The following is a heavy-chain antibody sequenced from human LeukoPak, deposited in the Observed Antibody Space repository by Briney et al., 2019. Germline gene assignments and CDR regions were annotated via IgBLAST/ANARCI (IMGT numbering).Heavy chain of an antibody. CDR1: GFTFSSYS. CDR2: ISSSSSYI. J-gene: IGHJ4*02. Sequence: GSLRLSCAASGFTFSSYSMNWVRQAPGKGLEWVSSISSSSSYIYYADSVKGRFTISRDNAKNSLYLQMNSLRAEDTAVYYCARGGSAAESGGFDYWGQGTLVTVSS. CDR3: ARGGSAAESGGFDY. V-gene: IGHV3-21*01. D-gene: IGHD2-15*01.